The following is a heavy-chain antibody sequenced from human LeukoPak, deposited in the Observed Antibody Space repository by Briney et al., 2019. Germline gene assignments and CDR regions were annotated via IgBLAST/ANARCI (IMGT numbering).Heavy chain of an antibody. D-gene: IGHD3-22*01. CDR3: ARDGPLHTSGYYFDY. Sequence: GGSLRLSCAASGFTFSSHGMHWVRQAPGKGLEWVAMISWDGSEKYYADSVKGRFTISRDNSKNTLDLQMNSLGAEDTSVYYCARDGPLHTSGYYFDYWGQGILVTVSS. V-gene: IGHV3-33*01. CDR1: GFTFSSHG. J-gene: IGHJ4*02. CDR2: ISWDGSEK.